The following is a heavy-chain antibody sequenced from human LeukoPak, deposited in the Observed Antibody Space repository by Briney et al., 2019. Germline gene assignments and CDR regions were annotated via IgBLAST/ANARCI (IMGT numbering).Heavy chain of an antibody. Sequence: GGSLRLSCAASGFTFSSYWMSWVRQAPGKGLEWVANIKQDGSEKYYVDSVKGRFTISRDNAKNSLYLQMNSLRAEDTAVYYCARHSTDTAMVNGALDYWGQGTLVTVSS. V-gene: IGHV3-7*01. D-gene: IGHD5-18*01. CDR2: IKQDGSEK. CDR3: ARHSTDTAMVNGALDY. CDR1: GFTFSSYW. J-gene: IGHJ4*02.